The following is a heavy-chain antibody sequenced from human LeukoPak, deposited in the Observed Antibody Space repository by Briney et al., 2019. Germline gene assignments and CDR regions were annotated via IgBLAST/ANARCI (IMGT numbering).Heavy chain of an antibody. V-gene: IGHV4-30-4*01. CDR1: GGSISSGDNY. J-gene: IGHJ4*02. CDR2: FYYSGST. CDR3: ARAAAAAAGTGYY. D-gene: IGHD6-13*01. Sequence: PSQTLSLTCTVSGGSISSGDNYWSWIRQPPGKGLEWIGYFYYSGSTYYNPSLKSRVSISVDTSKNQFSLKLTSVTAADTAVYYCARAAAAAAGTGYYWGQGTLVTVSS.